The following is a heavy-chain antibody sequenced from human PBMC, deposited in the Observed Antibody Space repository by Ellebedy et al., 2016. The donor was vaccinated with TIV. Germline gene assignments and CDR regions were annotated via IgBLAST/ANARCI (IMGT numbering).Heavy chain of an antibody. CDR2: MNPDSGKT. CDR3: ARVGTTGEKNWFDP. J-gene: IGHJ5*02. D-gene: IGHD7-27*01. V-gene: IGHV1-8*02. CDR1: GYSFATYG. Sequence: AASVKVSCKASGYSFATYGVTWVRQASGQGLEWMGWMNPDSGKTGCAQKFQGRVTMTRKTSIRTAYLEVNSLTSEDTAVYYCARVGTTGEKNWFDPWGQGTLVIVSS.